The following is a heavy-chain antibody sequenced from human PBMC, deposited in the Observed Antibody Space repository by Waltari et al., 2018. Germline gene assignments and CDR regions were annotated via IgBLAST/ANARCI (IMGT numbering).Heavy chain of an antibody. CDR3: ARERGHGSGSYYNSRDAFDI. CDR2: ISADNGKT. J-gene: IGHJ3*02. V-gene: IGHV1-18*01. D-gene: IGHD3-10*01. CDR1: GYTFTSYG. Sequence: QVQLVQSGAEVKKPGASVKVSCKASGYTFTSYGISWVRQAPGQGLEWMGWISADNGKTSYARKLQGRVTMTTDTSTSTAYMELRGLRSDDTAVYYCARERGHGSGSYYNSRDAFDIWGQGTMVTVSS.